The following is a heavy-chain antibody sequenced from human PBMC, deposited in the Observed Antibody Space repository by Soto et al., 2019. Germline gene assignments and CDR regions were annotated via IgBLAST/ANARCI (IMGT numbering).Heavy chain of an antibody. J-gene: IGHJ4*02. CDR2: IIPILGIA. CDR1: GGTFSSYT. D-gene: IGHD2-15*01. V-gene: IGHV1-69*02. Sequence: QVQLVQSGAEVKKPGSSVKVSCKASGGTFSSYTISWVRQAPGQGLEWMGRIIPILGIANYAQKFQGRVTITADKSTSTAYMELSSLRSEDTAVYYCARGSLATSWYSPDYWGQGTLVTVSS. CDR3: ARGSLATSWYSPDY.